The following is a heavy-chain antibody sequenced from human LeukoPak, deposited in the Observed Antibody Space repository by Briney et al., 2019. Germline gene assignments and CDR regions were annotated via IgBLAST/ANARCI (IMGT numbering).Heavy chain of an antibody. CDR2: INPNSGGT. J-gene: IGHJ4*02. CDR3: ARDLEGYHYGSGNYPQ. D-gene: IGHD3-10*01. V-gene: IGHV1-2*02. Sequence: ASVKVSCKASGYTFTGYYIHWLRQAPGQGLEWMGFINPNSGGTNYAQKFQGRVTMTRDASISTAYMELSSLTSDDTAVYYCARDLEGYHYGSGNYPQWGQGTLITVSS. CDR1: GYTFTGYY.